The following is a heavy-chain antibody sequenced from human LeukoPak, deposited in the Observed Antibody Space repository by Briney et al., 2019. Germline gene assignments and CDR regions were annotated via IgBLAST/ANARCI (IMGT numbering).Heavy chain of an antibody. J-gene: IGHJ3*02. D-gene: IGHD2-15*01. Sequence: SETLSLTCTVSGGSISSGGYYWSWIRQHPGKGLEWIGYIYYSGSTYYNPSLKSRATISVDTSKNQFSLKLSSVTAADTAVYYCARDRQRGDIRIWGQGTMVTVSS. V-gene: IGHV4-31*03. CDR1: GGSISSGGYY. CDR2: IYYSGST. CDR3: ARDRQRGDIRI.